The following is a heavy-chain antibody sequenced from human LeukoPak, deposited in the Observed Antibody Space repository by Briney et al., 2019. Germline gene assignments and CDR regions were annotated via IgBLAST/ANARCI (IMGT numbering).Heavy chain of an antibody. V-gene: IGHV3-21*01. Sequence: PGGSLRLSCAASGFTFSSYSMNWVRHAPGKGLEWVSSISSSSSSYIYYADSVKGRFTISGDNAKNSLYLQMNSLRAEDTAVYYCARDPRRGYSYGYIDYWGQGTLVTVSS. CDR3: ARDPRRGYSYGYIDY. J-gene: IGHJ4*02. CDR1: GFTFSSYS. CDR2: ISSSSSSYI. D-gene: IGHD5-18*01.